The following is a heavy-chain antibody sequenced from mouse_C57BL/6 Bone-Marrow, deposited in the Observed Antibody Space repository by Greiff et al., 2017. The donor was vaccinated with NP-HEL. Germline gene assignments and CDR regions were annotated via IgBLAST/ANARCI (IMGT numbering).Heavy chain of an antibody. CDR3: AIRGDYDIGAMDY. CDR2: IHPSDSAT. J-gene: IGHJ4*01. CDR1: GYTFTSYW. D-gene: IGHD2-4*01. V-gene: IGHV1-74*01. Sequence: VQLQQPGAELVKPGASVKVSCKASGYTFTSYWMHWVKQRPGQGLAWIGRIHPSDSATNYNQQFTGKATLTVDKSSSTAYMQLSSLTSEDSAVYYWAIRGDYDIGAMDYWGQGTSVTVSS.